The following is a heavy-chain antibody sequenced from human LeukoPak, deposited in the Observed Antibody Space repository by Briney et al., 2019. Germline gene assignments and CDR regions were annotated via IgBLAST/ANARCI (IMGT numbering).Heavy chain of an antibody. CDR1: GFTFSDYY. J-gene: IGHJ4*02. CDR2: ISSTGSTI. Sequence: PGGSLRLSCAASGFTFSDYYMTWIRQAPGKGLEWISYISSTGSTIYYADSVKGRSTMSRDNAKNSLYLQMNSLRAEDTAVYYCARVTTAFDCWGQGTLVTVSS. V-gene: IGHV3-11*04. D-gene: IGHD4-17*01. CDR3: ARVTTAFDC.